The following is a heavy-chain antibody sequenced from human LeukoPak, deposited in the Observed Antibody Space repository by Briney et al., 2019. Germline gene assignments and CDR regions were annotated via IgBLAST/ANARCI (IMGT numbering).Heavy chain of an antibody. J-gene: IGHJ4*02. CDR3: AKGYWPGDAAMPYFDY. CDR1: RFTFSSYA. D-gene: IGHD5-18*01. CDR2: ISGSGGST. Sequence: GGSLRLSCAASRFTFSSYAMSWVRQAPGKGLEWVSTISGSGGSTYYADSVKGRFTISRDNSKNTLYLQMNSLRAEDTAVYYCAKGYWPGDAAMPYFDYWGQGTLVTVSS. V-gene: IGHV3-23*01.